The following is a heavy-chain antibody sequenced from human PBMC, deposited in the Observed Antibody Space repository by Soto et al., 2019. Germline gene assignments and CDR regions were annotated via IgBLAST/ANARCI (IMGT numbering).Heavy chain of an antibody. J-gene: IGHJ6*03. CDR2: IIPILGIA. Sequence: QVQLVQSGAEVKKPGSSVKVSCKASGGTFSSYTISWVRQAPGQGFEWMGRIIPILGIANYAQKFQGRVTITADKSTSTAYMELSSLRSEDTAVYYCARSIVVVPAAITPYMDVWGKGTTVTVSS. CDR1: GGTFSSYT. D-gene: IGHD2-2*02. CDR3: ARSIVVVPAAITPYMDV. V-gene: IGHV1-69*02.